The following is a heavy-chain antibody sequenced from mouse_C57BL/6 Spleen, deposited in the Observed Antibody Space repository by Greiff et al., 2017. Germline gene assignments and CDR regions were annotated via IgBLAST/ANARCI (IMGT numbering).Heavy chain of an antibody. CDR1: GYTFTSYW. D-gene: IGHD4-1*01. CDR2: IHPNSGST. J-gene: IGHJ3*01. CDR3: ARFQLTGTWFAY. Sequence: VQLQQPGAELVKPGASVKLSCKASGYTFTSYWMHWVKQRPGQGLEWIGMIHPNSGSTNYNEKFKSKATLTVDKSSSTAYMQLSSLTSEDSAVYYCARFQLTGTWFAYWGQGTLVTVSA. V-gene: IGHV1-64*01.